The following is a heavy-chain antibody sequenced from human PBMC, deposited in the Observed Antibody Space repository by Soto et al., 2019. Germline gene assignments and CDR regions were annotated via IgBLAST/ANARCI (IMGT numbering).Heavy chain of an antibody. CDR1: GFTLSSYW. CDR3: AKLLIGFSRFDP. CDR2: ISGSGGST. Sequence: GGSLRLSCTASGFTLSSYWMHWIRQAPGKGLVWVSGISGSGGSTYYADSVKGRFTISRDNSKNTLYLQMNSLRAEDTAVYYCAKLLIGFSRFDPWGQGTLVTVSS. J-gene: IGHJ5*02. V-gene: IGHV3-23*01. D-gene: IGHD3-10*01.